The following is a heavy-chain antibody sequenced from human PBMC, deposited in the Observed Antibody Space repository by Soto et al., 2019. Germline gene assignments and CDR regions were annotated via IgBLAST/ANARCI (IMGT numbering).Heavy chain of an antibody. V-gene: IGHV5-10-1*01. J-gene: IGHJ5*02. CDR1: GYSFISYW. Sequence: GESLKISCKGSGYSFISYWISWVRQMPGKGLEWMGRIDPSDSYTNYSSSFQGHVTISADKSISTAYLQWSSLKASDTAMYYCARHAGGRYNWFDPWGQGTLVTV. D-gene: IGHD6-19*01. CDR2: IDPSDSYT. CDR3: ARHAGGRYNWFDP.